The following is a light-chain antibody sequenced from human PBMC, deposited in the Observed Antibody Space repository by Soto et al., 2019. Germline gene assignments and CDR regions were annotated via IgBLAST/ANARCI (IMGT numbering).Light chain of an antibody. Sequence: QSVLTQPASVSGSPGQSITMCCTGTSSDVAGYNHVSWYQHLPGKAPKLMIYEDTKRPSGVSNRFSGSKSGDTASLTISGLQAEEEADYYCNSHAASTTRIFGTGTKVTVL. V-gene: IGLV2-14*01. CDR3: NSHAASTTRI. CDR2: EDT. J-gene: IGLJ1*01. CDR1: SSDVAGYNH.